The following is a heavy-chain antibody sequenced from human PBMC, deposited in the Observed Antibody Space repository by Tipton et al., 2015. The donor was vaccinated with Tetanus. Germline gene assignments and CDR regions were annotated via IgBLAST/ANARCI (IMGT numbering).Heavy chain of an antibody. J-gene: IGHJ5*02. Sequence: GLVKPSETLSLICTVSGVSISGYYWSWIRQPAGKGLEWIGRADRSGTTTYNPSLKGRVTMSLDTSKNQFSLKLTSVTAADTAMYYCARGSDIVVVPGVTRADWFDPWGQGTLVTVSS. D-gene: IGHD2-2*01. CDR1: GVSISGYY. CDR2: ADRSGTT. CDR3: ARGSDIVVVPGVTRADWFDP. V-gene: IGHV4-4*07.